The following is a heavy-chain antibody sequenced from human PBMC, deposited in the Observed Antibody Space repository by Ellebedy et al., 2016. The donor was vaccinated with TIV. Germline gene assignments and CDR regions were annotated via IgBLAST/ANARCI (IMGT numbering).Heavy chain of an antibody. J-gene: IGHJ4*02. D-gene: IGHD3-10*01. CDR3: AKSTIETMVRGGDY. Sequence: GESLKISCAASGFTFSSYAMSWVRQAPGKVLEWVASISGNGRDAFYAASVVQGRFTISRDTPKDALYLQMNSLRAEDTAVYYCAKSTIETMVRGGDYWGQGTLVTVSS. CDR1: GFTFSSYA. V-gene: IGHV3-23*01. CDR2: ISGNGRDA.